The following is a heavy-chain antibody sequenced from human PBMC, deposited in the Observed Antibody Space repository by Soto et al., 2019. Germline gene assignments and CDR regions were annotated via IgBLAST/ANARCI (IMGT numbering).Heavy chain of an antibody. V-gene: IGHV1-58*01. CDR3: AAGSGSGWYSPTYCYYGMDV. D-gene: IGHD6-19*01. J-gene: IGHJ6*02. CDR2: IVVGSGNT. CDR1: GFTFTSSA. Sequence: ASVKVSCKASGFTFTSSAVQWVRQARGQRLEWIGWIVVGSGNTNYAQKFQERVTITRDMSTSTAYMELSSLRSEDTAVYYCAAGSGSGWYSPTYCYYGMDVWGQGTTVTVSS.